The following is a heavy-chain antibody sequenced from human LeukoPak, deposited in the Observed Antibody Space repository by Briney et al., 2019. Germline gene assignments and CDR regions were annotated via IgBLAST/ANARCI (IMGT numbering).Heavy chain of an antibody. D-gene: IGHD2-15*01. CDR1: GDSISSYY. CDR3: ARLPGCSGGSCYRAFDM. J-gene: IGHJ3*02. Sequence: PSETLSLTCTVSGDSISSYYWTWIRQPPGEGLEWIGYALYSGSTKYNPSLRSRVSISVDTSKKQFSLKLTSVTAADTAVYFCARLPGCSGGSCYRAFDMWGQGTMLTVSS. CDR2: ALYSGST. V-gene: IGHV4-59*08.